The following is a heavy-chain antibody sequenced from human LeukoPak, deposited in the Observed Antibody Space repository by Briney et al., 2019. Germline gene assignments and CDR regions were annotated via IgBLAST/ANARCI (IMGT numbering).Heavy chain of an antibody. CDR1: GGSFSGYY. D-gene: IGHD2/OR15-2a*01. CDR2: INHSGST. CDR3: ARRNYYYYMDV. V-gene: IGHV4-34*01. Sequence: SETLSLTCAVYGGSFSGYYWSWIRQPPGKGLEWIGEINHSGSTNYNPSLKRRVTISVDTSKNQFSLKLSSVTAADTAVYYCARRNYYYYMDVWGKGTTVTVSS. J-gene: IGHJ6*03.